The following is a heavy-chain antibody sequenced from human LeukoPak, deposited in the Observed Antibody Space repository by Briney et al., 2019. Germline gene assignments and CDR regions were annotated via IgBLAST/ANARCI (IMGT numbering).Heavy chain of an antibody. CDR3: TSDFTLMGGVGATLAVFDY. V-gene: IGHV3-15*01. CDR2: IKSKTDGGTT. CDR1: GFTFSNAW. Sequence: GGSLRLSCAASGFTFSNAWMSWVRQAPGKGLEWVGRIKSKTDGGTTDYAAPVKGRFTISRDDSKNTLYLQMNSLKTEDTAVYYCTSDFTLMGGVGATLAVFDYWGQGTLVTVSS. D-gene: IGHD1-26*01. J-gene: IGHJ4*02.